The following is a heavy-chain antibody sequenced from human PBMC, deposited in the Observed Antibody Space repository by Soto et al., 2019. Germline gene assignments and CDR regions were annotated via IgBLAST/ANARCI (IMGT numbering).Heavy chain of an antibody. D-gene: IGHD1-26*01. J-gene: IGHJ6*02. CDR1: GFTFSNYG. CDR3: ASDLVGASDSYGLDV. V-gene: IGHV3-33*01. Sequence: PGGSLRLSCAASGFTFSNYGMHWVRQAPGKGLEWVAFIWHDGNNKYYADSVRGRFIISRDNSKNRLYLQMNSLRAEDTAVYYCASDLVGASDSYGLDVWGQGTPVTVSS. CDR2: IWHDGNNK.